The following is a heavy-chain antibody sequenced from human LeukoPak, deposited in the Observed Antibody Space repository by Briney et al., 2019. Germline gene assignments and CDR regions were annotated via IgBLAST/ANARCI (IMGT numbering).Heavy chain of an antibody. D-gene: IGHD3-10*01. CDR1: GYTFTGYY. CDR3: ARDLNHDTKGRYFDY. V-gene: IGHV1-2*06. J-gene: IGHJ4*02. CDR2: INPNSGDT. Sequence: ASVKVSCKTSGYTFTGYYMHWVRQAPGQGLEWVGRINPNSGDTNYAQKFQGRVTMTRDTSISTAYMELSRLRSDDTAVYYCARDLNHDTKGRYFDYWGQGTLVTVSS.